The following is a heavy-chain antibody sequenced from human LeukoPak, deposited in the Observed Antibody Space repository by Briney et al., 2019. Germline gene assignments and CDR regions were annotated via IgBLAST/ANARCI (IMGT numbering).Heavy chain of an antibody. V-gene: IGHV4-59*08. CDR1: GGSISSYY. CDR3: ARRSYYGSGSYSLGSQNYGMDV. D-gene: IGHD3-10*01. Sequence: SETLSLTCTVSGGSISSYYWSWIRQPPGKGLEWIGYIYYSGSTNYNPSLKSRVTISVDTSKNQFSLKLSSVTAADTAVYYCARRSYYGSGSYSLGSQNYGMDVWGQGTTVTVSS. CDR2: IYYSGST. J-gene: IGHJ6*02.